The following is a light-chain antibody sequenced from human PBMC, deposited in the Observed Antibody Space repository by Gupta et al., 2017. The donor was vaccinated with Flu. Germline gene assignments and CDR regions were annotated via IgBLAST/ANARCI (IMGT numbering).Light chain of an antibody. Sequence: RTTLTCRASQVVSSNYLAWYQQRPGQPPRLLIYGASSRATGIADRFSGGGSGTDFTLTISRLEPEDFAVYYCLQYGNSPPYTFGQGTKLEI. CDR3: LQYGNSPPYT. V-gene: IGKV3-20*01. J-gene: IGKJ2*01. CDR2: GAS. CDR1: QVVSSNY.